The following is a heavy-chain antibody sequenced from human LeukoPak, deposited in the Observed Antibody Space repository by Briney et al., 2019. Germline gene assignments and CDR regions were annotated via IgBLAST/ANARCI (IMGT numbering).Heavy chain of an antibody. Sequence: PGGSLRLSCGASGFTVSSNYMTWVRQAPGKGLECVSVMYRGGSAYYADSVKGRFTLSRDNSKNTLYLQMDNLRVEDTAVYYCARVDNSGFHPFDYWGQGTLVTVS. J-gene: IGHJ4*02. CDR2: MYRGGSA. V-gene: IGHV3-66*01. CDR1: GFTVSSNY. D-gene: IGHD3-22*01. CDR3: ARVDNSGFHPFDY.